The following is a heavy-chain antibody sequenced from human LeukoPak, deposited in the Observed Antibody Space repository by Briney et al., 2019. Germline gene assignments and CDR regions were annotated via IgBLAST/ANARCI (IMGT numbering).Heavy chain of an antibody. CDR3: AKEGRSLQTY. Sequence: GGSLRLSCAASGFMFSSNWMSWVRLAPGKGLEWVANIKEDGTESYYVDSVKGRFTISRDNAKNSLYLQMNSLRVEDTAVFYCAKEGRSLQTYWGQGTLVIVSS. CDR1: GFMFSSNW. CDR2: IKEDGTES. V-gene: IGHV3-7*03. J-gene: IGHJ4*02. D-gene: IGHD5-24*01.